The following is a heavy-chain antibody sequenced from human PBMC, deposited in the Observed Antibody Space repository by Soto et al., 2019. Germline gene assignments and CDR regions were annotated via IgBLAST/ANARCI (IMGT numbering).Heavy chain of an antibody. V-gene: IGHV4-4*08. D-gene: IGHD2-15*01. J-gene: IGHJ5*02. CDR3: ARQVVAYCSGGRCYSPNRHWFDP. CDR2: VHSSGST. CDR1: GDSINTHS. Sequence: SETLSLTCAFSGDSINTHSWNWIRQPPGKGLQWIGSVHSSGSTNYNPSLESRVTISVDTSKNQFSLKLSSVTAADTAVYYCARQVVAYCSGGRCYSPNRHWFDPWGQGTLVTVSS.